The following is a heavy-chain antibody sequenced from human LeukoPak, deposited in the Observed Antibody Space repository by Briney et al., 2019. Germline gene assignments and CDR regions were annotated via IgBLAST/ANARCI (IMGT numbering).Heavy chain of an antibody. Sequence: GGSLGLSCAASGFTFSDYYMSWIRQAPGKGLEWVSYISSSGSTIYYADPVKGRFTISRDNAKNSLYPQMNSLRAEDTAVYYCARDVGIAARQDWFDPWGQGTLVTVSS. CDR3: ARDVGIAARQDWFDP. CDR2: ISSSGSTI. CDR1: GFTFSDYY. V-gene: IGHV3-11*01. D-gene: IGHD6-6*01. J-gene: IGHJ5*02.